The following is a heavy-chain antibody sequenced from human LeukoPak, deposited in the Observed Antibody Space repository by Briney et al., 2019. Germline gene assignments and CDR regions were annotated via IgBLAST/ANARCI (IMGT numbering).Heavy chain of an antibody. CDR1: GGSISSGNYY. Sequence: SETLSLTCSVSGGSISSGNYYWSWIRQPAGKGLEWIGRIYTSGSTNYNPSLKSRVTISVDTSKNQFSLKLSSVTAADTAVYYCARSIVVVPANIFDYSGQGTLVTVSS. V-gene: IGHV4-61*02. J-gene: IGHJ4*02. D-gene: IGHD2-2*01. CDR3: ARSIVVVPANIFDY. CDR2: IYTSGST.